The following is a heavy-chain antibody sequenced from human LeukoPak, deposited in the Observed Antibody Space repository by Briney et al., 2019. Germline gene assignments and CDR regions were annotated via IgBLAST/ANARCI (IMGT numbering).Heavy chain of an antibody. Sequence: PSETLSLTCTVSGGSISSYYWSWIRQPPGKGLEWIGEIDHSGSTNYNPSLKSRVTISVDTSKNQFSLKLSSVTAADTAVYYCARRQFRGSANHWGQGTLVTVSS. CDR2: IDHSGST. V-gene: IGHV4-34*01. D-gene: IGHD3-10*01. J-gene: IGHJ5*02. CDR3: ARRQFRGSANH. CDR1: GGSISSYY.